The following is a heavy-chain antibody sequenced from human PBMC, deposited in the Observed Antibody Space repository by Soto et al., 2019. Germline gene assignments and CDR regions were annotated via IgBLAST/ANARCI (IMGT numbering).Heavy chain of an antibody. CDR1: GYTFSSYV. V-gene: IGHV3-23*01. J-gene: IGHJ4*02. Sequence: PVGSLRLSCAASGYTFSSYVMTWVRQAPGKGLEWVSSISGVGTSKFYADSVKGRFTISRDNSKNILYLQMDSLRAEDTAVYYCTKDLVTTITTLGHWGQGTLVTVS. CDR2: ISGVGTSK. D-gene: IGHD4-17*01. CDR3: TKDLVTTITTLGH.